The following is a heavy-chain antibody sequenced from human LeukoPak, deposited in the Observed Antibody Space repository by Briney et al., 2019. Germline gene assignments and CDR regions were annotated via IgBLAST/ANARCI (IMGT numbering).Heavy chain of an antibody. D-gene: IGHD5-12*01. CDR2: INPNSGGT. J-gene: IGHJ4*02. CDR1: GYTFTGYY. Sequence: ASVKVSCKASGYTFTGYYMHWVRQAPGQGLEWMGWINPNSGGTNYAQKFQGRVTMNRDRSISTAYMELSRLRSDDTAVYYCARDYEAFDYWGQGTLVTVSS. CDR3: ARDYEAFDY. V-gene: IGHV1-2*02.